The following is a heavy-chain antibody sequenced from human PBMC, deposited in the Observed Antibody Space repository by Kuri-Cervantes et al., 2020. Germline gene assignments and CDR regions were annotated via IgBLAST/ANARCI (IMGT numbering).Heavy chain of an antibody. CDR2: IDHSGST. CDR3: ARLRGECSGGRCYRYYFDD. Sequence: SETLSLTCTVPGGSISSSSYYWGWIRQPPGKGLEWIGSIDHSGSTYYNPSLKSRVTIPVDTSKNQFSLKLSSVTAADTAVYYCARLRGECSGGRCYRYYFDDWGQGTLVNVS. D-gene: IGHD2-15*01. J-gene: IGHJ4*02. CDR1: GGSISSSSYY. V-gene: IGHV4-39*07.